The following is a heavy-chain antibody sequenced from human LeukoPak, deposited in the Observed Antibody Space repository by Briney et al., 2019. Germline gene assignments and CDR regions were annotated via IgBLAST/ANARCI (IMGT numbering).Heavy chain of an antibody. V-gene: IGHV3-23*01. CDR1: GFIFTNYA. Sequence: PGGSLRLSCAASGFIFTNYAMNWVRQAPGKGLEWVSAILSGGDTTSYADSVRGRFTISRDDSKNTLYLEMNSLRAEDTAIYYCAKDLVSPRRVGSSEKLDYWGQGTLVTVSS. CDR3: AKDLVSPRRVGSSEKLDY. CDR2: ILSGGDTT. D-gene: IGHD3-10*01. J-gene: IGHJ4*02.